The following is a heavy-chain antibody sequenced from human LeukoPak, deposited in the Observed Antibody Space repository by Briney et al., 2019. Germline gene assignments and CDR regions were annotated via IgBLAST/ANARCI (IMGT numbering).Heavy chain of an antibody. V-gene: IGHV4-34*01. Sequence: SETLSLTCAVYGGSFSGYYWSWIRQPPGKGLEWIGEINHSGSTNYNPSLKSRVTISVDTSKNQFSLKLSSVTAADTAVYYCARESDGGGDYWGQGTLVTVSS. CDR2: INHSGST. J-gene: IGHJ4*02. CDR1: GGSFSGYY. D-gene: IGHD4-23*01. CDR3: ARESDGGGDY.